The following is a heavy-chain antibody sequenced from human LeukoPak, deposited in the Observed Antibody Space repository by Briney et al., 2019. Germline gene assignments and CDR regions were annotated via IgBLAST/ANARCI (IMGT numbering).Heavy chain of an antibody. D-gene: IGHD3-3*01. V-gene: IGHV1-8*01. CDR1: GYSFTSYD. CDR2: MNPNSGNT. J-gene: IGHJ5*02. CDR3: ARSHLRYGMVIQNWFDP. Sequence: GASVKVSCRASGYSFTSYDVNWVRQTPGQGLEWMGSMNPNSGNTGYAHKFKGRVTMTRNTSISTAYMELTSLGSEDTAIYYCARSHLRYGMVIQNWFDPWGQGTLVTVSS.